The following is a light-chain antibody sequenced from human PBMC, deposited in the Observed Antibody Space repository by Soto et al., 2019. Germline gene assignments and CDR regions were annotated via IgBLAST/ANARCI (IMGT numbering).Light chain of an antibody. CDR2: DAS. J-gene: IGKJ1*01. CDR1: QSVSNNF. V-gene: IGKV3D-20*01. CDR3: QQYGSTHWK. Sequence: VVLTQFPGTLSLSPGETATLSCGASQSVSNNFLGWYQQKPGLPPRLLIYDASSRANGIPERFSGRGSGTQFTLTMSRLEPEDFAVYYCQQYGSTHWKFGRGTKVDI.